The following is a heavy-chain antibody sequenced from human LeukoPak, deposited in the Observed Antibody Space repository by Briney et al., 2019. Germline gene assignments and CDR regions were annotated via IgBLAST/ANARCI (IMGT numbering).Heavy chain of an antibody. Sequence: GGSLRLSCAASGFTVSSNYMSWVRQAPGKGLVWVSRIKSDGITITYADSVKGRFTISRDNAKNTLYLQMNSLRAEDTAVYYCLRDLNWSLDQWGQGTLVTVSS. CDR1: GFTVSSNY. CDR2: IKSDGITI. CDR3: LRDLNWSLDQ. V-gene: IGHV3-74*01. D-gene: IGHD1-20*01. J-gene: IGHJ4*02.